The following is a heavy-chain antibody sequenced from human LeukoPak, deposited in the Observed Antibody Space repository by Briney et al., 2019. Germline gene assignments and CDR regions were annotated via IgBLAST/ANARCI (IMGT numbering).Heavy chain of an antibody. Sequence: PGGSLRLSCAASGFTFSSYSMNWVRQAPGKGLEWVSSISSGSSYIYYADSVKGQFTISRDNAKNSLYLQMNSLRAEDTAVYYCARDSVATPYLLDYWGQGTLVTVSS. CDR1: GFTFSSYS. CDR3: ARDSVATPYLLDY. CDR2: ISSGSSYI. V-gene: IGHV3-21*01. D-gene: IGHD5-12*01. J-gene: IGHJ4*02.